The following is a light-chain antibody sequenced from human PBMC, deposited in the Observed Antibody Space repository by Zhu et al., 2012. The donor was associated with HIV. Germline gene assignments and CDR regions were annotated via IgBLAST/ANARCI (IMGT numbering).Light chain of an antibody. CDR2: DAS. J-gene: IGKJ4*01. V-gene: IGKV3-11*01. Sequence: EIVLTQSPGTLSLSPGERATLSCRASQSVSSYLAWYQQKPGQPPRLLIYDASNRATGIPARFSGSGSGTDFTLTISSLEPEDFAVYYCQQRSNWPFTFGGGTKVEIK. CDR1: QSVSSY. CDR3: QQRSNWPFT.